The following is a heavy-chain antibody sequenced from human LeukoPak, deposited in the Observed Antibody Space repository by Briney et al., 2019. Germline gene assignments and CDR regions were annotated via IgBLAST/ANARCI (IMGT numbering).Heavy chain of an antibody. CDR2: ISAYNGNT. V-gene: IGHV1-18*01. Sequence: GASVKVSCKASGYTFTSYGISWVRQAPGQGLEWRGWISAYNGNTNYAQKLQGRVTMTTDTSTSTAYMELRSLRSDDTAVYYCARGLGIGIAVAPPSYYYMGVWGKGTTVTVSS. J-gene: IGHJ6*03. CDR3: ARGLGIGIAVAPPSYYYMGV. D-gene: IGHD6-19*01. CDR1: GYTFTSYG.